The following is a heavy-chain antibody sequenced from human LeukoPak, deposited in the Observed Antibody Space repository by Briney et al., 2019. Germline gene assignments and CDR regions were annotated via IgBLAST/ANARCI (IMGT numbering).Heavy chain of an antibody. CDR2: IYYSGTT. V-gene: IGHV4-59*01. CDR3: ADNRNRIIDTFYI. D-gene: IGHD1-14*01. J-gene: IGHJ3*02. CDR1: GGSISKYY. Sequence: SETLSLTCTDSGGSISKYYWSWVRQPPGKGLEWIGYIYYSGTTKYNTSLLSRATISVETSKKKSSLKLKCVTAADTAVYYCADNRNRIIDTFYIWGQGTTVTVSS.